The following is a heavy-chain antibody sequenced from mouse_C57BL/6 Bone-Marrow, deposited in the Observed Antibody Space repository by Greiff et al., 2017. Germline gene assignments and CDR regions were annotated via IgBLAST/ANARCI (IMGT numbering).Heavy chain of an antibody. CDR2: IYPSDSES. V-gene: IGHV1-61*01. Sequence: QVQLQQPGAELVRPGSSVTLSCKASGYTFTSYWMDWVEQRPGQGLEWIGNIYPSDSESHYNQKFKDKATLTVDKSSSTAYMQLSSLTSVDAAVYYCARGRAYWGQGALVNGSP. CDR3: ARGRAY. J-gene: IGHJ3*01. CDR1: GYTFTSYW.